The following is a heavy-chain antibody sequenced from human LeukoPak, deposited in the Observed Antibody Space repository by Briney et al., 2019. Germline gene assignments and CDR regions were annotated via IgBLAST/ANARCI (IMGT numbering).Heavy chain of an antibody. CDR3: ARGFCSGGSCYYEYFQH. J-gene: IGHJ1*01. CDR2: MNPNSGNT. V-gene: IGHV1-8*01. D-gene: IGHD2-15*01. CDR1: GYTFTSYD. Sequence: ASVKVSCKASGYTFTSYDINWVRQATGQGLEWMGWMNPNSGNTGYAQKFQGRVTMTRNTSISIAYMELSSLRSEDTAVYYCARGFCSGGSCYYEYFQHWGQGTLVTVSS.